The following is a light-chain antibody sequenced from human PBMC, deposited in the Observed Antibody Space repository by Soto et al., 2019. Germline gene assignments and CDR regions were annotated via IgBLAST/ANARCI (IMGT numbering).Light chain of an antibody. CDR1: SRDIGGHNY. Sequence: QSALTQPPSASGSPGQSVTISCTGTSRDIGGHNYVSWYQQHPGNAPKLIISEVSKRPSGVPGRFSGSKSGNTASLTVSGLQAEDEADYYCSSYAGSNTHVFGTGTKVTVL. J-gene: IGLJ1*01. CDR2: EVS. V-gene: IGLV2-8*01. CDR3: SSYAGSNTHV.